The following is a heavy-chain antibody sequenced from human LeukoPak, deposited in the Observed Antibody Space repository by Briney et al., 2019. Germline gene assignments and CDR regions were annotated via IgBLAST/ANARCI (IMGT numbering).Heavy chain of an antibody. CDR2: INHSGST. Sequence: PSETLSLTCAVYGGSFSGYYWSWIRQPPGKGLEWIGEINHSGSTNYNPSLKSRVTISVDTSKNQFSLKLSSVTAADTAVYYCARARYYYDSSGSVVYFDYWGQGTLVTVSS. CDR1: GGSFSGYY. D-gene: IGHD3-22*01. V-gene: IGHV4-34*01. CDR3: ARARYYYDSSGSVVYFDY. J-gene: IGHJ4*02.